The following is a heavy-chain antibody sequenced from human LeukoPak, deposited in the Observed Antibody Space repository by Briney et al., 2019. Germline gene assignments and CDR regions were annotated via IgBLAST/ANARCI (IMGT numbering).Heavy chain of an antibody. CDR2: ISGSGGST. CDR1: GFTFSSYS. J-gene: IGHJ4*02. Sequence: PGGSLRLSCAASGFTFSSYSMNWVRQAPGKGLEWVSAISGSGGSTYYADSVKGRFTISRDNSKNTLYLQMNSLRAEDTAVYYCAKDWRWGHCSSTSCPTFDYWGQGTLVTVSS. CDR3: AKDWRWGHCSSTSCPTFDY. V-gene: IGHV3-23*01. D-gene: IGHD2-2*01.